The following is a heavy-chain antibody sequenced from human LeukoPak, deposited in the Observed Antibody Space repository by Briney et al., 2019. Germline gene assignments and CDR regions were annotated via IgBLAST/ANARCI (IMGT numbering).Heavy chain of an antibody. Sequence: PSQTLSLTCTVSGGSISSGGYYWSWIRQHPGKGLEWIGYIYYSGSTYYNPSLKSRVTISVDTSKNQFSLKLSSVTAADTAAYYCARHPVTTVTRTPYNWFDPWGQGTLVTVSS. J-gene: IGHJ5*02. CDR1: GGSISSGGYY. CDR2: IYYSGST. CDR3: ARHPVTTVTRTPYNWFDP. D-gene: IGHD4-17*01. V-gene: IGHV4-31*03.